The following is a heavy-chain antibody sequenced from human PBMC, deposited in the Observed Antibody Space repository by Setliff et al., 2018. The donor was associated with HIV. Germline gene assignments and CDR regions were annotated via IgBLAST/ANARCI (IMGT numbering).Heavy chain of an antibody. CDR1: GPSFSGYY. J-gene: IGHJ4*02. CDR2: INHSGTT. V-gene: IGHV4-34*01. CDR3: AAKPMIRGRPFAF. D-gene: IGHD3-10*01. Sequence: SETLSLTCAVYGPSFSGYYWNWIRQFPGKSLEWIGEINHSGTTNYSPSFKSRLNISVDVSKNQLSLRLASLSAADTAAYFCAAKPMIRGRPFAFWGQATLVTVSS.